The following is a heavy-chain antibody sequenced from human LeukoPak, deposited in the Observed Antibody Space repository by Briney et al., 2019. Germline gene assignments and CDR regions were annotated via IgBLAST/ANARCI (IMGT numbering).Heavy chain of an antibody. D-gene: IGHD5-12*01. CDR3: ARKGLTKPLLVAVDFDS. Sequence: PSETLSLTCAVYGGSFSGLYWSWIRQPPAKGLEWIAEIDHRGRTNFNRSLKSRVTISVDTSKNHFSLKLSSVTAADTAVYYCARKGLTKPLLVAVDFDSWAQGTLVTVSS. J-gene: IGHJ4*02. CDR2: IDHRGRT. V-gene: IGHV4-34*01. CDR1: GGSFSGLY.